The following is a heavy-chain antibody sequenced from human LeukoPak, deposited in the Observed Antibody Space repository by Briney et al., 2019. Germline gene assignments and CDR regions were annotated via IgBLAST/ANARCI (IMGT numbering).Heavy chain of an antibody. Sequence: GGSLRLSCAASGFTFSNYWMSWVRQAPGKGLEWVANIKPDGSEKYCVDSVKGRFTISRDNAKNSLFLQMNSLRAEDTAVYYCVRGSLASGVVVYYYYYLDVWGKGTTVTVSS. D-gene: IGHD3-3*01. J-gene: IGHJ6*03. V-gene: IGHV3-7*01. CDR2: IKPDGSEK. CDR1: GFTFSNYW. CDR3: VRGSLASGVVVYYYYYLDV.